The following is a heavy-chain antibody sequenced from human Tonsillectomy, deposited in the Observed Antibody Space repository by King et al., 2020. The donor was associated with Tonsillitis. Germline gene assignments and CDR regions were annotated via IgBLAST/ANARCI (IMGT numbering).Heavy chain of an antibody. V-gene: IGHV4-34*01. J-gene: IGHJ4*02. CDR1: GVSFSGYY. CDR3: ATPPYYYGTGDY. Sequence: VQLQQWGAGLLKPSETLSLTCTVYGVSFSGYYWSWIRQSPGKGLEWIGEINNSGSTNYNPSLKSRVTISVDTSKKQLSLKLSSVTAADTAVYYCATPPYYYGTGDYWGQGTLVTVSS. D-gene: IGHD3-10*01. CDR2: INNSGST.